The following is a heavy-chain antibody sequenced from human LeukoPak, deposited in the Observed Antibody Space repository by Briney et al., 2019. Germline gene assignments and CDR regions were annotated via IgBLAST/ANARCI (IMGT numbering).Heavy chain of an antibody. V-gene: IGHV3-7*01. Sequence: PGGSLRRSCATSGFRFSINWMSWVRQAPGRGLEWVATMDQDGSSIHYIDSVKGRFTTSRDNAKNSLFLQMNSLRVEDTGVYYCARLLGSATRWNYWGQGVLVTVSS. CDR3: ARLLGSATRWNY. CDR1: GFRFSINW. D-gene: IGHD3-10*01. J-gene: IGHJ4*02. CDR2: MDQDGSSI.